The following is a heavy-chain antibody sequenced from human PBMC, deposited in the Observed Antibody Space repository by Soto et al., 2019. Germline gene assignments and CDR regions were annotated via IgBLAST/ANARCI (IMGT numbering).Heavy chain of an antibody. CDR1: GFTFRNNW. J-gene: IGHJ4*02. D-gene: IGHD6-19*01. Sequence: PGGSLRLSCAASGFTFRNNWMTWVRQAPGKGLEWVAQINQDGSDFYYADSVKGRFTTSRDNAKNSLYLQMDSLRVEDTAVYYCARPTVAGRTPDYFDYWGQGTPVTVSS. CDR2: INQDGSDF. V-gene: IGHV3-7*01. CDR3: ARPTVAGRTPDYFDY.